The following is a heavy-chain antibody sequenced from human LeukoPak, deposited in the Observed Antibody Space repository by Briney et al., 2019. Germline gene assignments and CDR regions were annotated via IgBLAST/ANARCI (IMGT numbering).Heavy chain of an antibody. CDR1: GFTFSSYA. V-gene: IGHV3-30-3*01. J-gene: IGHJ4*02. CDR2: ISYDGSNK. CDR3: AREVAYRGSYRYYFDY. D-gene: IGHD1-26*01. Sequence: GRSLRLSCAASGFTFSSYAMHWVRQAPGKGLEWVAVISYDGSNKYYADSVKGRFTISRDNSKNTLYLQMNSLRAEDTAVYYCAREVAYRGSYRYYFDYWGQGTLVTVSS.